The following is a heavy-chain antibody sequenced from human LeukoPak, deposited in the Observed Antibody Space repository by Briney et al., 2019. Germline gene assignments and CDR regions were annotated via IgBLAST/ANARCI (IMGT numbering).Heavy chain of an antibody. J-gene: IGHJ4*02. V-gene: IGHV1-69*04. Sequence: SVKVSCKASGGTFSSYAISWVRQAPGQGLEWMGRIIPILGIANYAQKFQGRVTITADKSTSTAYMELSSLRSEDTAEYYCARTSSGFSTSALDYWGQGTLVTVSS. CDR1: GGTFSSYA. CDR3: ARTSSGFSTSALDY. D-gene: IGHD6-19*01. CDR2: IIPILGIA.